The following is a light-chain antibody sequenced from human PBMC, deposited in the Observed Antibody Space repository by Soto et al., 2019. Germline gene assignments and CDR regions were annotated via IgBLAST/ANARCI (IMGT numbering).Light chain of an antibody. CDR1: QDIINY. Sequence: DIQMTQSPSSLSASVGDRVTITCQASQDIINYLSWYQQKPGKAPKLLIYDASSLETGDPSRFSGGGSGTDFIFTISSLQPEDIATYYWQQYDLLPLTFGGGTKVESK. CDR2: DAS. CDR3: QQYDLLPLT. J-gene: IGKJ4*01. V-gene: IGKV1-33*01.